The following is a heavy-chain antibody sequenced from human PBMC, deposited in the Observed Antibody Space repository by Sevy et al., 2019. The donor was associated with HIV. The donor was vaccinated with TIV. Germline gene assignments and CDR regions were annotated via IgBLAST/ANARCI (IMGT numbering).Heavy chain of an antibody. CDR2: FDPEDGET. CDR3: ATGFIITFGGVIATYSYGMDV. V-gene: IGHV1-24*01. J-gene: IGHJ6*02. CDR1: GYTLTELS. D-gene: IGHD3-16*02. Sequence: ASVKVSCKVSGYTLTELSMHWVRQAPGKGLEWMGGFDPEDGETIYAQKFQGRVTMTEDTSTDTAYMELSSLRSEDTAVYYCATGFIITFGGVIATYSYGMDVWGQGTTVTVSS.